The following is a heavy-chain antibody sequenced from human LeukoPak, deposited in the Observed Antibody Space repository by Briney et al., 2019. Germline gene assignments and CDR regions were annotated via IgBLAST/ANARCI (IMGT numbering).Heavy chain of an antibody. CDR1: GYTFTGYH. CDR3: ARDYCSSTSCLFDY. D-gene: IGHD2-2*01. V-gene: IGHV1-2*06. CDR2: INPNSGDT. Sequence: ASVKVSCKASGYTFTGYHMHWVRQAPGQGLEWMGRINPNSGDTNYAQNFQGRVTMTRDTPISTAYMELSRLRSDDTAVYYCARDYCSSTSCLFDYWGQGTLVIVSS. J-gene: IGHJ4*02.